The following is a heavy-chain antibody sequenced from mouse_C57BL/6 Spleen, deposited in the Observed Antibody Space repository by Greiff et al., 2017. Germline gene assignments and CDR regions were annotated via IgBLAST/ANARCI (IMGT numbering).Heavy chain of an antibody. Sequence: QVQLKQSGPELVKPGASVKISCKASGYAFSSSWMHWVKQRPGKGLAWIGRIYPGDGDTTYNGKFKGQATLTADKYSSTAYMQLSNLTTEDSAVYFCAREEGTWTDYWGQGTTLTVSS. CDR2: IYPGDGDT. J-gene: IGHJ2*01. CDR3: AREEGTWTDY. V-gene: IGHV1-82*01. CDR1: GYAFSSSW. D-gene: IGHD2-14*01.